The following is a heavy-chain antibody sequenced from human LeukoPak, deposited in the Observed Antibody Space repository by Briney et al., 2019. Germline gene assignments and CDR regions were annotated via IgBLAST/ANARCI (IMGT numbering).Heavy chain of an antibody. D-gene: IGHD5/OR15-5a*01. CDR2: FGISGTI. CDR3: AGYGFYPY. J-gene: IGHJ4*02. CDR1: GFTVNTYD. V-gene: IGHV3-48*01. Sequence: GGSLRLSCAASGFTVNTYDMHWVRQAPGQGPEWIAYFGISGTIYYADSVRGRFTISRDNVRNSLFLQMNSLRIDDTAIYYCAGYGFYPYWGQGTPVTVSS.